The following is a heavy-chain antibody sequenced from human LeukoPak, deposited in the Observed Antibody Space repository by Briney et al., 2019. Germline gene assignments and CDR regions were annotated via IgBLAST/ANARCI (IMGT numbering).Heavy chain of an antibody. CDR3: ARERNFGVAPEDAFDI. D-gene: IGHD3-3*01. V-gene: IGHV3-30*02. Sequence: GGSLRLSCAASGFTFSSYGMHWVRQAPGKGLEWVAFIRYDGSNKYYADSVKGRFTISRDNSKNTLYLQMNSLRAEDTAVYYCARERNFGVAPEDAFDIWGQGTMVTVSS. CDR1: GFTFSSYG. J-gene: IGHJ3*02. CDR2: IRYDGSNK.